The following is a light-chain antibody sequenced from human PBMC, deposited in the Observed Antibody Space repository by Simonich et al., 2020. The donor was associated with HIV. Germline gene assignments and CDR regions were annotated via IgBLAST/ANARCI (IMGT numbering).Light chain of an antibody. CDR2: AAS. Sequence: DIQMTQSPSSLSASVGDRVTITCRASQSISSYLNWYQQKPGKAPKLLIYAASSLQSGVPSRFSGSGSGTDFTLTISSLQPDDFATYYCQVFNTYSLSFGGGTRVEIK. CDR3: QVFNTYSLS. CDR1: QSISSY. V-gene: IGKV1-39*01. J-gene: IGKJ4*01.